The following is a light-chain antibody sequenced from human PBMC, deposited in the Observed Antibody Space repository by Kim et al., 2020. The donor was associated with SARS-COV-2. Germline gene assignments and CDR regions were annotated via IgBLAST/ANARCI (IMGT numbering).Light chain of an antibody. Sequence: ASVGDRVTITCRASQDIRNDLGWYQQKPGKPPKVLIYAASSLQSGVPSRFSGSGSGTDFTLTISSLQPEDFAAYYCLQDYNYPRTFGQGTKVDIK. J-gene: IGKJ1*01. CDR1: QDIRND. CDR3: LQDYNYPRT. V-gene: IGKV1-6*01. CDR2: AAS.